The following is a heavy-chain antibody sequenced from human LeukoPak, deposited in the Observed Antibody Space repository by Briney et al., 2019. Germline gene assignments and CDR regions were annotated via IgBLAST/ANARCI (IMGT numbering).Heavy chain of an antibody. CDR1: GFTVTDNY. CDR2: IYGGGDT. V-gene: IGHV3-53*01. Sequence: TGGSLRLSCAASGFTVTDNYMNWVRQSSGKGLEWVSVIYGGGDTNYADSVKGRFTISRDNSKNTLYLQMNSLRAEDTAVYYCARGTFSKGWFDPWGQGTLVTVSS. D-gene: IGHD1-7*01. CDR3: ARGTFSKGWFDP. J-gene: IGHJ5*02.